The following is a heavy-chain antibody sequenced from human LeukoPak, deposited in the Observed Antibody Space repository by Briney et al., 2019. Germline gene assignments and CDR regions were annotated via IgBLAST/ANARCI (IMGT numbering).Heavy chain of an antibody. CDR2: INAGNGNT. D-gene: IGHD3-22*01. CDR1: GYTFTSYA. CDR3: ARFTMTRGWFDP. V-gene: IGHV1-3*01. J-gene: IGHJ5*02. Sequence: VASVTVSCKASGYTFTSYAMHWVRQAPGQRLEWMGWINAGNGNTKYSQKFQGRVTITRDTSASTACMELSSLRSEDTAVYYCARFTMTRGWFDPWGQGTLVTVSS.